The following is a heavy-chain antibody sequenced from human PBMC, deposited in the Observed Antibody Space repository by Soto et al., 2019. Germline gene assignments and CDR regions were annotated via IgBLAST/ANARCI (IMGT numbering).Heavy chain of an antibody. D-gene: IGHD5-12*01. CDR1: GGSISSYY. J-gene: IGHJ4*02. CDR2: IYYSGST. Sequence: QVQLQESGPGLVKPSETLSLTYTVSGGSISSYYWTWIRQPPGKGLEWIGYIYYSGSTNYNPSLKSRVTISVDTSKNQFSLKLSSVTAADTAVYYCARDSKRGYSGYDKLDYWGQGTLVTVSS. V-gene: IGHV4-59*01. CDR3: ARDSKRGYSGYDKLDY.